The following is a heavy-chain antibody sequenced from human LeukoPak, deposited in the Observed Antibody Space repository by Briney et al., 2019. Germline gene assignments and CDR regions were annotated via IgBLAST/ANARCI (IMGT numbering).Heavy chain of an antibody. CDR3: AKFGNYPVHVSYSYYYLDV. CDR2: THYSGSA. CDR1: GGSISDHY. V-gene: IGHV4-59*11. Sequence: SETLSLTCTVSGGSISDHYRSWIRQPPGKGLEYLGYTHYSGSADSSPSLTSRVTISVDTSKNQFSLRLSSVTAADTAVYYCAKFGNYPVHVSYSYYYLDVWGKGTTVTVSS. J-gene: IGHJ6*03. D-gene: IGHD1-7*01.